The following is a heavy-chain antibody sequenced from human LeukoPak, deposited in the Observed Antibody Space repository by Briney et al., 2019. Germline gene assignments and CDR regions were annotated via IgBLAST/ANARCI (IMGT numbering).Heavy chain of an antibody. D-gene: IGHD6-6*01. CDR1: GYTFSGYY. V-gene: IGHV1-2*02. CDR3: ARAPGSSSAFDY. J-gene: IGHJ4*02. Sequence: ASVKVSCKASGYTFSGYYIHWVRQAPGQGLEWMGWINPNTGGTKYAQRFQDRVTMTRDTSISTAYMEVSRLRYDDTAVYYCARAPGSSSAFDYWGQGTLVTVSS. CDR2: INPNTGGT.